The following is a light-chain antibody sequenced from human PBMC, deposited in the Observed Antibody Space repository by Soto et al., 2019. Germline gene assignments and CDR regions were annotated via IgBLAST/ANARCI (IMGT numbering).Light chain of an antibody. CDR1: SANIGNNY. V-gene: IGLV1-47*02. CDR2: SNN. J-gene: IGLJ1*01. CDR3: VSWDDSLSGLV. Sequence: QSVLTQPPSASGTPGQRVTISCSGRSANIGNNYVCWYQQLPGTASKLLIYSNNQRPSGVPDRFSGSKSGTSASLAISGLRSEDEADYYCVSWDDSLSGLVFGTGTKVTV.